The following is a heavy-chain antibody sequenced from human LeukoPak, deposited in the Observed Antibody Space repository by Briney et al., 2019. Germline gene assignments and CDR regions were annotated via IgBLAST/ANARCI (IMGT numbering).Heavy chain of an antibody. Sequence: SETLSLTCAVSGGSISSGGYSWSWIRQPPGKGLEWIGYIYHSGSTYYNPSLKSRVTISVDRSKNQFSLKLSSVTAADTAVYYCARVAIIAAAGNAFDIWGQGTMVTVSS. CDR2: IYHSGST. V-gene: IGHV4-30-2*01. D-gene: IGHD6-13*01. CDR3: ARVAIIAAAGNAFDI. CDR1: GGSISSGGYS. J-gene: IGHJ3*02.